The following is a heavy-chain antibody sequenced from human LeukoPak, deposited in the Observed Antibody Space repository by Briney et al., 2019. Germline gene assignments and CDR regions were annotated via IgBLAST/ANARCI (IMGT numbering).Heavy chain of an antibody. CDR3: ARYRDYNFWSGSPVDY. D-gene: IGHD3-3*01. J-gene: IGHJ4*02. CDR2: ISIDGNNK. V-gene: IGHV3-30*04. CDR1: GFFFSSYA. Sequence: GGSLRLSCEASGFFFSSYAMHWVRQAPGKGLEWLAVISIDGNNKYSADCVKGRLNISRENSKNTLYLQLNSLRVEDTAVYYCARYRDYNFWSGSPVDYWGQGTLVTVSS.